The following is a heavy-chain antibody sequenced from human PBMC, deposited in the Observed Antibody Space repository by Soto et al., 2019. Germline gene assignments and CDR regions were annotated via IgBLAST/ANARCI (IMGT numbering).Heavy chain of an antibody. CDR1: GYIFTHYY. CDR3: ARKPDYCTSTTCYSLGY. D-gene: IGHD2-2*01. J-gene: IGHJ4*02. V-gene: IGHV1-46*03. CDR2: IDPSDGST. Sequence: QVQLVQSGAEVKKPGASVKVSCEASGYIFTHYYLYWVRQAPGQGLEWMGMIDPSDGSTSYAQRFQGRVTMTRDTSTSTVHTELSSLRSEDTAVYYCARKPDYCTSTTCYSLGYWGQGTLVTVSS.